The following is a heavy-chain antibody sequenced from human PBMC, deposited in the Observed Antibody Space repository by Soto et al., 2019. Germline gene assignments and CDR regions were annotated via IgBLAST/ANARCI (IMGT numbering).Heavy chain of an antibody. J-gene: IGHJ3*02. CDR1: GGSFSGYY. D-gene: IGHD3-3*01. CDR2: INHSGST. V-gene: IGHV4-34*01. CDR3: ARARKYCDFWSGYQIDAFDI. Sequence: QVQLQQWGAGLLKPSETLSLTCAVYGGSFSGYYWSWIRQPPGKGLEWIGEINHSGSTNYNPSLKSRVTISVDTSKNQFSLKLSSVTAADTAVYYCARARKYCDFWSGYQIDAFDIWGQGTMFTVSS.